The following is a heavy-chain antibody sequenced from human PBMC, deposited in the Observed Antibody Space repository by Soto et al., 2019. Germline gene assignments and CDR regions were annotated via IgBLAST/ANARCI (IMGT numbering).Heavy chain of an antibody. V-gene: IGHV3-23*01. CDR3: AGIVGATAVYYYYGMDV. J-gene: IGHJ6*02. D-gene: IGHD1-26*01. CDR2: ISGSGGST. CDR1: GFTFSSYA. Sequence: GSLRLSCAASGFTFSSYAMSWVSQAPGKGLEWVSAISGSGGSTYYADSVKGRFTISRDNSKNTLYLQMNSLRAEDTAVYYCAGIVGATAVYYYYGMDVWGQGTTVTVSS.